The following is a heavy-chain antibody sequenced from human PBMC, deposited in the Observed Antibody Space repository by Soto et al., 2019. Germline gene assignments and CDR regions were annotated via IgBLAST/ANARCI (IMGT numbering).Heavy chain of an antibody. D-gene: IGHD3-9*01. CDR1: DDFISSYY. CDR3: ARADYESLNGSYAMDV. Sequence: SETLSLTCTVSDDFISSYYWNWIRQPAGKGLEWIGRVSTNGATSYNPSLESRVTMSVDTSKNQFSLQLTSVTAADTAVYFCARADYESLNGSYAMDVWGQGTTVTVSS. CDR2: VSTNGAT. V-gene: IGHV4-4*07. J-gene: IGHJ6*02.